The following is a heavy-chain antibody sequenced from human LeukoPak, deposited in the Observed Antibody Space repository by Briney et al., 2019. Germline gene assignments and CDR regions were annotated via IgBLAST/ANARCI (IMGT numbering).Heavy chain of an antibody. CDR1: GYTFTGYY. CDR2: INPNSGGT. CDR3: ARGGPYYYDSSGYLP. Sequence: ASVKVSCKASGYTFTGYYMHWVRQAPGQGLEWMGWINPNSGGTNYAQKFQGRVTMTRDTSISTAYVELSRLRSDDTAVYYCARGGPYYYDSSGYLPWGQGTLVTVSS. J-gene: IGHJ5*02. D-gene: IGHD3-22*01. V-gene: IGHV1-2*02.